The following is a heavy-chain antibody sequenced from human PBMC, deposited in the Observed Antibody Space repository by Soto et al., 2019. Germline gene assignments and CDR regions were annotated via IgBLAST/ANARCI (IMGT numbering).Heavy chain of an antibody. Sequence: ASVKVSCKASGYTFTSYAMHWVRQAPGQRLEWMGWINAGNGNTKYSQKFQGRVTITRDTSASTAYMELSSLRSEDTAVYYCARCGVEWCSGGSCYYYYYMDVWGKGTTVTVSS. V-gene: IGHV1-3*01. CDR3: ARCGVEWCSGGSCYYYYYMDV. J-gene: IGHJ6*03. CDR2: INAGNGNT. CDR1: GYTFTSYA. D-gene: IGHD2-15*01.